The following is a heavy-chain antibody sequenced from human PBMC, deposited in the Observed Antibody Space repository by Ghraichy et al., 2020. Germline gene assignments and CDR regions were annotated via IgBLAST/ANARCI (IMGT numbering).Heavy chain of an antibody. CDR3: ARGAGEYYYGMDV. Sequence: GRSLRLSCAASGFTVSSNYMSWVRQAPGKGLEWVSVIYSGGSTYYADSVKGRFTISRDNSKNTLYLQMNSLRAEDTAVYYCARGAGEYYYGMDVWGQGTTVTVSS. CDR1: GFTVSSNY. J-gene: IGHJ6*02. D-gene: IGHD2/OR15-2a*01. V-gene: IGHV3-53*01. CDR2: IYSGGST.